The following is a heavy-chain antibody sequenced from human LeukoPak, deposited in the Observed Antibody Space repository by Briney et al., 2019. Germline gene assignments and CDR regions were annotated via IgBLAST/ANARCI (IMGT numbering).Heavy chain of an antibody. J-gene: IGHJ6*02. CDR1: GGSISSGSYY. V-gene: IGHV4-61*02. CDR3: ARGHYYYYGMDV. CDR2: IYTSGST. Sequence: PSETLSLTCTVSGGSISSGSYYWCWIRQPAGKGLEWIGRIYTSGSTNYNPSLKSRVTISVDTSKNQFSLKLSSVTAADTAVYYCARGHYYYYGMDVWGQGTTVTVSS.